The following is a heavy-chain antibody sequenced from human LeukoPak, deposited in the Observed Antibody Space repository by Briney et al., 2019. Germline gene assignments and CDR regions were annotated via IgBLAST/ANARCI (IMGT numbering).Heavy chain of an antibody. CDR1: GFTLSNYV. V-gene: IGHV3-30*03. Sequence: GGSLRLSCAASGFTLSNYVMHWVRQAPGKGLEWVAVISYDGSNKYYVDSVKGRFTISRDNSKNTLYLQMNSLRAEDTAVYYCATLAPTRYSSGWYLSRFDCWGQGTLVTVSS. J-gene: IGHJ4*02. CDR2: ISYDGSNK. D-gene: IGHD6-19*01. CDR3: ATLAPTRYSSGWYLSRFDC.